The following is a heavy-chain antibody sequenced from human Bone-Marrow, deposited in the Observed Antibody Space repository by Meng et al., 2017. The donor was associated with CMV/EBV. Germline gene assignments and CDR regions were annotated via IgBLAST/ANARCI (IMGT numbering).Heavy chain of an antibody. V-gene: IGHV3-30*02. D-gene: IGHD4-11*01. CDR3: AKVTVHGFFDY. Sequence: GESLKISCAASEFTFSTYAMHWVRQAPGKGLEWVSFIRYDGSDKFYADSVKGRFTISRDNSKNMLYLQMSSLRVEDTALYYCAKVTVHGFFDYWGQGTLVTVSS. CDR1: EFTFSTYA. J-gene: IGHJ4*02. CDR2: IRYDGSDK.